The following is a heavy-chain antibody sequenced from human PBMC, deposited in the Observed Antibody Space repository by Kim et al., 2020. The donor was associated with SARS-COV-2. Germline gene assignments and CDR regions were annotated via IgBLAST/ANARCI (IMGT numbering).Heavy chain of an antibody. V-gene: IGHV4-59*01. J-gene: IGHJ2*01. Sequence: SETLSLTCAVSGASISSSYWSWIRQPPGKGLEWIGYIYYSGSTDYNPSLKSRVTMSVDTSKNQFSLKLSSVTAADTAMYHCARVTTVTTYLTYWNFDLWGRGTLVTVSS. CDR2: IYYSGST. D-gene: IGHD4-17*01. CDR1: GASISSSY. CDR3: ARVTTVTTYLTYWNFDL.